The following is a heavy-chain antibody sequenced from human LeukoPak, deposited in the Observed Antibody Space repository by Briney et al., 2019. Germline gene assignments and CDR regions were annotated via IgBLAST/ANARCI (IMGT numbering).Heavy chain of an antibody. V-gene: IGHV3-30*02. D-gene: IGHD2-2*01. J-gene: IGHJ1*01. CDR1: GFTFSSYG. Sequence: PGGSLRLSCAASGFTFSSYGMHWVRQAPGKGLEWVAFIRYDGSNKYYADSVKGRFTISRDNSKNTLYLQMNSLRAEDTAVYYCAKCLSVDSRRSLVVPAAIAQYFQHWGQGTLVTVSS. CDR2: IRYDGSNK. CDR3: AKCLSVDSRRSLVVPAAIAQYFQH.